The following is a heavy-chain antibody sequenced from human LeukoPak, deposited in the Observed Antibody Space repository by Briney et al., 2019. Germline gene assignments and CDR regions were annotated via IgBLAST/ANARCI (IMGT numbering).Heavy chain of an antibody. J-gene: IGHJ3*01. Sequence: GGSLRLSCTTSGFTFATYSMSWVRQAPGQGLEWVASIFGSASKIYHADSVKGRFTVSRDNSKNTLYLQMNGLRVEDTALYYCVKDRVPDSGWSFDVWGRGTMVTVSA. CDR1: GFTFATYS. CDR2: IFGSASKI. V-gene: IGHV3-23*01. CDR3: VKDRVPDSGWSFDV. D-gene: IGHD6-19*01.